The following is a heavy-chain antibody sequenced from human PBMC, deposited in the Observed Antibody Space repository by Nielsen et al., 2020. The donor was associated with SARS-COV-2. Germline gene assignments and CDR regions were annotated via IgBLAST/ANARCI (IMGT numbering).Heavy chain of an antibody. D-gene: IGHD2-2*01. CDR3: ARLDSDIVVVPAAITSSSDWFDP. V-gene: IGHV4-34*01. CDR2: INHSGST. Sequence: SETLSLTCAVYGGSFSGYYWSWIRQPPGKGLEWIGEINHSGSTNYNPSLKSRVTISVDTSKNQFSLKLSSVTAADTAVYYCARLDSDIVVVPAAITSSSDWFDPWGQGTLVTVSS. J-gene: IGHJ5*02. CDR1: GGSFSGYY.